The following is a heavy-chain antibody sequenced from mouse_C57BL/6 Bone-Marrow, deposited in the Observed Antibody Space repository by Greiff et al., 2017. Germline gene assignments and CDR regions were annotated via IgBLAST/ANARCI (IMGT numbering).Heavy chain of an antibody. Sequence: QVQLQQSGAELVKPGASVKLSCKASGYTFTSYWMHWVKQRPGQGLEWIGMIHPNSGSTNYNEKFKSKATLTVDKSSSTAYMQRSSLTSGDTAVYYCARYGSRNRYYAMDYWGKGTSVTVSS. CDR3: ARYGSRNRYYAMDY. CDR1: GYTFTSYW. D-gene: IGHD1-1*01. J-gene: IGHJ4*01. V-gene: IGHV1-64*01. CDR2: IHPNSGST.